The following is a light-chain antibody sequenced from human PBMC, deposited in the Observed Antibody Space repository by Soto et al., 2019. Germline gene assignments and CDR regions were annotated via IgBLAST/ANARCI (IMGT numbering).Light chain of an antibody. J-gene: IGKJ1*01. CDR1: QSVSSN. CDR2: GAS. Sequence: EIVLTQSPGTLSFSPGAXATLSCTASQSVSSNLAWYQQKPGQAPRLLIYGASTRATGIPARFSGSGSGTEFTLTISSLQSEDFALYYCQQYNDWPLTFGQGTKVDIK. CDR3: QQYNDWPLT. V-gene: IGKV3-15*01.